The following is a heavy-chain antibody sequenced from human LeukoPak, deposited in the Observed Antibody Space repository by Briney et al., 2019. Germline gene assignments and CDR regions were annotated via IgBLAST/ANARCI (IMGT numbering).Heavy chain of an antibody. D-gene: IGHD5-18*01. CDR2: INWNGGST. CDR1: GFTFSDYS. J-gene: IGHJ4*02. V-gene: IGHV3-20*04. Sequence: GGSLRLSCAASGFTFSDYSMNWVRQAPGKGLEWVSGINWNGGSTGYADSVKGRFTISRDNAKNSLYLQMNSLRAEDTALYYCARDVSYGSFDYWGQGTLVTVSS. CDR3: ARDVSYGSFDY.